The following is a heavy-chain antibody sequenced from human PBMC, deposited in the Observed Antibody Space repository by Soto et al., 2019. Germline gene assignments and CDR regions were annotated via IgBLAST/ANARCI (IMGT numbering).Heavy chain of an antibody. Sequence: EVQLVESGGGLVKPGGSLRLSCAASGFTFSNAWMSWVRQAPGKGLEWVGRIKSKSDGGTTDYAAPVKGRVTISRDDAKNTLYLQMNSPKTEDTAVYFCTTDQPGHYYGSGSYSDYWGQGTLVTVSS. CDR3: TTDQPGHYYGSGSYSDY. CDR1: GFTFSNAW. V-gene: IGHV3-15*01. J-gene: IGHJ4*02. D-gene: IGHD3-10*01. CDR2: IKSKSDGGTT.